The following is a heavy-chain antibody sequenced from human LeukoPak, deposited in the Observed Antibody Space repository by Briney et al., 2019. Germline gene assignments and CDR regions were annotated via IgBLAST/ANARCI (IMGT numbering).Heavy chain of an antibody. D-gene: IGHD2-15*01. CDR3: AKDHVERDIVEGYDY. V-gene: IGHV3-23*01. J-gene: IGHJ4*02. Sequence: PGGSLRLSCAASGFTFSSYAMSWVRQAPGKGLEWVSAISGSGGSTYYADSVKGRFTISRDNSKNTLYLQMNSLRAEDTAVYYCAKDHVERDIVEGYDYWGQGTLVTVSS. CDR1: GFTFSSYA. CDR2: ISGSGGST.